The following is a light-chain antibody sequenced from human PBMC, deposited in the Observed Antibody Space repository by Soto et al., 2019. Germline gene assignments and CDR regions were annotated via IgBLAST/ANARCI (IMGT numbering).Light chain of an antibody. V-gene: IGKV1-33*01. J-gene: IGKJ5*01. CDR3: QQYASLPIT. Sequence: DIEMTQSPSSLSASLGDRVTITCQASQDISNYLNWYQQKPGKAPKLLIYDASNLDTGVPSRFTGSGSGTDFTFTITSLQSDDVATYYCQQYASLPITFGQGTRLEI. CDR1: QDISNY. CDR2: DAS.